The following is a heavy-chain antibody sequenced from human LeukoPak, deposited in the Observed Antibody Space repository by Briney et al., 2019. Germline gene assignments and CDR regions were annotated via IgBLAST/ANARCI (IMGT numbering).Heavy chain of an antibody. CDR2: IYPGDSDT. V-gene: IGHV5-51*01. J-gene: IGHJ3*02. Sequence: GESLKISSKGSGYSFTSYWIGWVRQMPGKGLEWMGIIYPGDSDTRYSPSFQGQVTISADKSISTAYLQWSSLKASDTAMYYCARSKAATGDAFDIWGQGTMVTVSS. CDR3: ARSKAATGDAFDI. CDR1: GYSFTSYW. D-gene: IGHD2-15*01.